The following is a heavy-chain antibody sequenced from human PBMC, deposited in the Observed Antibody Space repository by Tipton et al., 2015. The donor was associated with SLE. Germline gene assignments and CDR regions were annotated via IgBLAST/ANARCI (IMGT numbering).Heavy chain of an antibody. V-gene: IGHV3-23*01. CDR2: ISGSGGST. D-gene: IGHD3-22*01. CDR1: GFTFSSYA. J-gene: IGHJ1*01. CDR3: ARELTSSGYYLGYFQH. Sequence: SLRLSCAASGFTFSSYAMSWVRQAPGKGLEWVSAISGSGGSTYYADSVKGRFTISRDNAKNSLYLQMNSLRAEDTAVYYCARELTSSGYYLGYFQHWGQGTLVTVSS.